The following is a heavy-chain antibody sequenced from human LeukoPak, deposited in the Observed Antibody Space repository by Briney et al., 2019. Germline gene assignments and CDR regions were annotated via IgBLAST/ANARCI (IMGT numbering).Heavy chain of an antibody. J-gene: IGHJ5*02. CDR1: GGSVSSYTHY. CDR3: VSNSSSSPWFDP. Sequence: SETLSLTCRVSGGSVSSYTHYWGWIRQPPGKGLEWIATVYYTGGTYYNPSLKSRVTISIDTSRNHFSLKLTSVIAADTAMYYCVSNSSSSPWFDPWGQGTLVTVSS. D-gene: IGHD6-6*01. CDR2: VYYTGGT. V-gene: IGHV4-39*02.